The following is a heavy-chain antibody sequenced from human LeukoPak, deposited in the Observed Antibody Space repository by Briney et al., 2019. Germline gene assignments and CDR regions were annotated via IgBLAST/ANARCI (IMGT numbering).Heavy chain of an antibody. D-gene: IGHD1-20*01. Sequence: SETLSLTCGVSGYSISRGYYWAWIRQPPGKGLKWIGTIYHTGSTYYNPSLESRVTISVDTSKNEFSLNLNSVTAADTAVYYCARAGWIITSGIDYWGQGALVTVSS. CDR1: GYSISRGYY. CDR3: ARAGWIITSGIDY. V-gene: IGHV4-38-2*01. J-gene: IGHJ4*02. CDR2: IYHTGST.